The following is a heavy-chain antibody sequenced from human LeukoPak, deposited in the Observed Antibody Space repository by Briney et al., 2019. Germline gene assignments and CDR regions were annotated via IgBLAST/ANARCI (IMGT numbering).Heavy chain of an antibody. Sequence: GASVKVSCKASGYTLTGYYMHWVRQAPGQGLEWMGWINPNSGGTNYAQKFQGRVTMTRDTSIITAYMELSRLRSDDTAVYYCARAAAGTHWFDPWGQGTLVTVSS. CDR1: GYTLTGYY. CDR2: INPNSGGT. D-gene: IGHD6-13*01. V-gene: IGHV1-2*02. J-gene: IGHJ5*02. CDR3: ARAAAGTHWFDP.